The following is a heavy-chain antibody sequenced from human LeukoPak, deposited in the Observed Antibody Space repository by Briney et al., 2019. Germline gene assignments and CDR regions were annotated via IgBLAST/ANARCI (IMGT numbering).Heavy chain of an antibody. Sequence: GGSLRLSCAAYGFAFSSYSMNWVRQAPGKGLEWVSSISSSSSYIYYADSVKGRFTISRDNAKNSLYLQMNSLRAEDTAVYYCARYRAARRTGYFDYWGQGTLVTVSS. D-gene: IGHD6-6*01. CDR2: ISSSSSYI. CDR3: ARYRAARRTGYFDY. V-gene: IGHV3-21*01. J-gene: IGHJ4*02. CDR1: GFAFSSYS.